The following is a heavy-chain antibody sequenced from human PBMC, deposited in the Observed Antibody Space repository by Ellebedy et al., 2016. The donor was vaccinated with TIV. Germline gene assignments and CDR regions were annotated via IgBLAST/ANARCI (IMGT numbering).Heavy chain of an antibody. CDR1: GFTLNNYW. J-gene: IGHJ4*02. Sequence: GGSLRLSCTASGFTLNNYWMTWVRQAPGKGLEWVANINEDGTKKHYVDSVKGRFILSRDHAKNTLFLQMNGLRLDDTAVYYCATAGEKWELTRWGQGTLVSVSS. V-gene: IGHV3-7*01. CDR3: ATAGEKWELTR. CDR2: INEDGTKK. D-gene: IGHD1-26*01.